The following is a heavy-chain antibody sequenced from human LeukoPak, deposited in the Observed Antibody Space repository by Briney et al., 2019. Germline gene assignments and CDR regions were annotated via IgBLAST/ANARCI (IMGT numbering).Heavy chain of an antibody. CDR2: IGGGDT. J-gene: IGHJ5*02. Sequence: GGSLRLSCATSGFAFNTYAMSWVRQAPGKGLEWVSSIGGGDTYYADSVKGRFTISRDDSKSTVFLQMNSLRAADTAIYYCAKDAVRMNDLYDWYDAWGQGTLVTVSS. V-gene: IGHV3-23*03. D-gene: IGHD2-8*01. CDR1: GFAFNTYA. CDR3: AKDAVRMNDLYDWYDA.